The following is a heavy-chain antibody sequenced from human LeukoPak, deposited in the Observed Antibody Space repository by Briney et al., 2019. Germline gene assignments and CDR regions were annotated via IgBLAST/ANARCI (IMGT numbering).Heavy chain of an antibody. Sequence: PGGSLRLSCAASGFTVSTNYMNWVRQAPGKGLEWVSVVYYGGDTYYADSVKGRFTISRDSSKNTLYLQMHSLRAEDTAVYYCASPGYCSGSVCYSGYLQHWGQGTLVTAST. CDR2: VYYGGDT. CDR3: ASPGYCSGSVCYSGYLQH. V-gene: IGHV3-53*01. CDR1: GFTVSTNY. J-gene: IGHJ1*01. D-gene: IGHD2-15*01.